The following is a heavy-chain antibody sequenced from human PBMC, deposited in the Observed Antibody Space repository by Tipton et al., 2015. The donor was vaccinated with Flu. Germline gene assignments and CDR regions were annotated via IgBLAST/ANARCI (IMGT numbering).Heavy chain of an antibody. CDR2: ISGSGDTT. V-gene: IGHV3-48*03. D-gene: IGHD6-19*01. Sequence: QLVQSGGGLVQPGGSLRLSCAASGFTFSNYEMNWVRQAPGKGLEWVSIISGSGDTTYFADSVKGRFAMSRDNSKDTVYLHMNRLRADDTAVYYCAPTPGAVADNSGYYYGMEVRGQGTPVTVSS. CDR1: GFTFSNYE. CDR3: APTPGAVADNSGYYYGMEV. J-gene: IGHJ6*02.